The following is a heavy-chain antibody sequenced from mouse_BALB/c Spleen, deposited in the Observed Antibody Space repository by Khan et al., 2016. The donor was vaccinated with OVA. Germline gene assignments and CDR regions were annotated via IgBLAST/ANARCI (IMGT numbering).Heavy chain of an antibody. Sequence: VQLQESGPGLVVPSQSLSITCTVSGFSLTGYGINWVRQPPGKGLEWLGMIWGDGSTDYNSALKSRLAISKDNSKSQVFLKMNSLQTDDTARYFCARELRLGGFAYWGQGTLVTVSA. CDR2: IWGDGST. V-gene: IGHV2-6-7*01. CDR1: GFSLTGYG. D-gene: IGHD1-2*01. J-gene: IGHJ3*01. CDR3: ARELRLGGFAY.